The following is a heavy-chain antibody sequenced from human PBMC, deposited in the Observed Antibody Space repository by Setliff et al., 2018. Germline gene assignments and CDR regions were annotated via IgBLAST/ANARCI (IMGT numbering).Heavy chain of an antibody. CDR2: MNPNSGNT. Sequence: ASVKVSCKASGYTFTSYDINRVRQATGQGLEWMGWMNPNSGNTGYAQKLQGRVTMTTDTSTSTAYMELRSLRSDDTAVYYCARDPSLYCSSTSCSPHWFDPWGQGTLVTVSS. CDR3: ARDPSLYCSSTSCSPHWFDP. J-gene: IGHJ5*02. V-gene: IGHV1-8*02. CDR1: GYTFTSYD. D-gene: IGHD2-2*01.